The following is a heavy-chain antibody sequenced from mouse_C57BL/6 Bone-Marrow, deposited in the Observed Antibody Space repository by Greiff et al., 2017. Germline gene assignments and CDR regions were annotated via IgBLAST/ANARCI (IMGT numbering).Heavy chain of an antibody. V-gene: IGHV3-8*01. J-gene: IGHJ4*01. CDR1: GYSITSDY. Sequence: EVKLMESGPGLAKPSQTLSLTCSVTGYSITSDYWNWIRKFPGNKLEYMGYISYSGSTYYNPSLKSRISITRDTSKNQYYLQLNSVTTEDTATYYCARLRYYGSSVYAMDYWGQGTSVTVSS. D-gene: IGHD1-1*01. CDR3: ARLRYYGSSVYAMDY. CDR2: ISYSGST.